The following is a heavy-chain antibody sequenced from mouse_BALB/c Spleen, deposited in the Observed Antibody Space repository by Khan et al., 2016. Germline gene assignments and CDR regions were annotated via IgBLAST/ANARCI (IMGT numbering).Heavy chain of an antibody. CDR1: GFSLTGYG. J-gene: IGHJ4*01. V-gene: IGHV2-6-7*01. Sequence: QVQLKESGPGLVAPSQSLSITCTVSGFSLTGYGVNWVRQPPGKGLEWLGMIWGDGSTDYNSALKSRLSISKDNSKSQVFLKMNSLQTDDTARFYSARDHGRYYYAMDYWGQGTSVTVSS. CDR2: IWGDGST. D-gene: IGHD1-2*01. CDR3: ARDHGRYYYAMDY.